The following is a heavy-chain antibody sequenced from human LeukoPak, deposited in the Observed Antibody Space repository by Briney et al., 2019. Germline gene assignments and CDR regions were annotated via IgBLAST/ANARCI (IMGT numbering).Heavy chain of an antibody. V-gene: IGHV4-34*01. D-gene: IGHD3-3*01. CDR3: ARLLNFWSGYYTKYYFDY. CDR1: GESFSGNF. J-gene: IGHJ4*02. CDR2: IDNNGIT. Sequence: KSSETLSLTCAVSGESFSGNFWTWIRQSPGKGLEWIGEIDNNGITNYNPSLKSRVTISVDTSKNQFSLKLSSVTAADTAVYYCARLLNFWSGYYTKYYFDYWGQGTLVTVSS.